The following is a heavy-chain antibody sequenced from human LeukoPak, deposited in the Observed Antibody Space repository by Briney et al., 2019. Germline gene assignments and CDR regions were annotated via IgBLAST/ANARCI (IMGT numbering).Heavy chain of an antibody. CDR1: GFTFSRYW. Sequence: AGGSLRLSCAASGFTFSRYWMHWVRQAPGKGLLWVSHIHNDGSRTDYADSVKGRFAISRDNSKNTLYLQMNSLRAEDTAVYHCARGLGDYGDYVVDYWGQGTLVTVSS. V-gene: IGHV3-74*01. J-gene: IGHJ4*02. D-gene: IGHD4-17*01. CDR3: ARGLGDYGDYVVDY. CDR2: IHNDGSRT.